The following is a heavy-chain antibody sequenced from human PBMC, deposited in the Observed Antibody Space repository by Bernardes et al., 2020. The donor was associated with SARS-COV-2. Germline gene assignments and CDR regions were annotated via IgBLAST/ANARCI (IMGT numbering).Heavy chain of an antibody. CDR2: IKQDGSEK. J-gene: IGHJ3*02. CDR3: ARDFGYYGSGTDAFDI. Sequence: GGSLRLSCAASGFTFSSYWMSWVRQAPGKGLEWVANIKQDGSEKYYVDSVKGRFTISRDNAKNSLYLQMNSLRAEDTAVYYCARDFGYYGSGTDAFDIWGQGTMVTVSS. V-gene: IGHV3-7*01. D-gene: IGHD3-10*01. CDR1: GFTFSSYW.